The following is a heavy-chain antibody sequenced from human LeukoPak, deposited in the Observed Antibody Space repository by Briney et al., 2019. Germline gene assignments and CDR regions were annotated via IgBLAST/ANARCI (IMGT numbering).Heavy chain of an antibody. CDR1: GFTFSSCG. D-gene: IGHD1-14*01. CDR3: ATETIGRHYDY. J-gene: IGHJ4*02. V-gene: IGHV3-21*01. CDR2: IGPTGTDR. Sequence: PGGSLRLSCAASGFTFSSCGFNWVRQAPGKGLEWVSPIGPTGTDRYYADSVRGRFTISRDSAKNSMYLQMDSLRDEDTAVYYCATETIGRHYDYWGQGTLLTVSS.